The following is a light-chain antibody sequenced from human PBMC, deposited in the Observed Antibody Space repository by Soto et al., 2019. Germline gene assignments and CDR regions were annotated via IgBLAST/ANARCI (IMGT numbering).Light chain of an antibody. CDR1: QSISSY. Sequence: DIQMTQSPSSLSASVGDRVTITCRASQSISSYLNWYQQKPGKAPKLLIYAASSLQSGVPSRFSGSGSGTDFTLTISSLQPEYFATYYCQQSYSTLWTFGPGTKVEIK. CDR2: AAS. CDR3: QQSYSTLWT. J-gene: IGKJ1*01. V-gene: IGKV1-39*01.